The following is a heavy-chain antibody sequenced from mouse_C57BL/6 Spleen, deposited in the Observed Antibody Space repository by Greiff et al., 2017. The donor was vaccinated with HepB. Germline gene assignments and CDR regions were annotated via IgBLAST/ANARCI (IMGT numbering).Heavy chain of an antibody. CDR3: ARRRDYGNYYAMDY. Sequence: EVQVVESGGGLVKPGGSLKLSCAASGFTFSDYGMHWVRQAPEKGLEWVAYISSGSSTIYYADTVKGRFTISRDNAKNTLFLQMTSLRSEDTAMYYCARRRDYGNYYAMDYWGQGTSVTVSS. CDR2: ISSGSSTI. V-gene: IGHV5-17*01. J-gene: IGHJ4*01. D-gene: IGHD2-1*01. CDR1: GFTFSDYG.